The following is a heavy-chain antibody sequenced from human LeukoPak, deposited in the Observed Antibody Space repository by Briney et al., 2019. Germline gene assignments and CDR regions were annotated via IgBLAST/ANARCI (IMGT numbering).Heavy chain of an antibody. CDR2: INPNSGGT. CDR1: GYTFTGYY. CDR3: ARGFGVLITPGY. Sequence: ASVKVSCKASGYTFTGYYMRWVRQAPGQGLEWMGWINPNSGGTNYAQKFQGRVTMTRDTSISTAYMELSRLRSDDTAVYYCARGFGVLITPGYWGQGTLVTVSS. V-gene: IGHV1-2*02. D-gene: IGHD3-3*01. J-gene: IGHJ4*02.